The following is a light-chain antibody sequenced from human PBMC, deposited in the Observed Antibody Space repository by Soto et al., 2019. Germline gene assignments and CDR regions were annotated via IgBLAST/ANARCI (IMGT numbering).Light chain of an antibody. J-gene: IGKJ2*01. V-gene: IGKV4-1*01. CDR3: QQYFSTPQT. CDR1: QSVLYSSNNKNY. Sequence: DIVMTQSPDSLAVSLGERATINCKSSQSVLYSSNNKNYLAWYQQKPGQPPKLLILWASTRESGVPARFSGSGSGTDFTLTISSLQAEDVALYYCQQYFSTPQTFGQGTKLEIK. CDR2: WAS.